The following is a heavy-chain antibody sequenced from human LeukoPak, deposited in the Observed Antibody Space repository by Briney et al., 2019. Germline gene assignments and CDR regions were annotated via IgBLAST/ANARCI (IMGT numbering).Heavy chain of an antibody. CDR2: ISSTSTTI. J-gene: IGHJ4*02. V-gene: IGHV3-48*02. Sequence: GESLRLSCAASGFTFSIYDMSWVRQAPGRGLEWLSHISSTSTTIYYADSVKGRFTISRDNAKNSLYLQMNSLRDEDTAVYYCAREWDSWGQGTLVTVSS. CDR1: GFTFSIYD. CDR3: AREWDS.